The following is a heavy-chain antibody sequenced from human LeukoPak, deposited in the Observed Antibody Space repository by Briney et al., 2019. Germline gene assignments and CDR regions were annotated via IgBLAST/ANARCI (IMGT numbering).Heavy chain of an antibody. J-gene: IGHJ6*02. CDR3: ARGGFGELVDYYYYGMDV. CDR1: GFTFSSYW. Sequence: GGSLRLSCAASGFTFSSYWMSWVRQAPGKGLEWVANIKQDGSEKYYVDSVKGRFTISRDNAKNSLYPQMNSLRAEDTAVYYCARGGFGELVDYYYYGMDVWGQGTTVTVSS. V-gene: IGHV3-7*01. CDR2: IKQDGSEK. D-gene: IGHD3-10*01.